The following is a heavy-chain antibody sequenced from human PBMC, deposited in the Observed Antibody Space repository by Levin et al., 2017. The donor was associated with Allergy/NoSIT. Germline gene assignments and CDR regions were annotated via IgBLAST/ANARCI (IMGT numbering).Heavy chain of an antibody. D-gene: IGHD6-19*01. CDR3: ARVSQYSSWRLPSDY. CDR1: GYSFTSYW. Sequence: ASVKVSCKGSGYSFTSYWIGWVRQMPGKGLEWMGIIYPGDSDTRYSPSFQGQVTISADKSISTAYLQWSSLKASDTAMYYCARVSQYSSWRLPSDYWGQGTLVTVSS. CDR2: IYPGDSDT. V-gene: IGHV5-51*01. J-gene: IGHJ4*02.